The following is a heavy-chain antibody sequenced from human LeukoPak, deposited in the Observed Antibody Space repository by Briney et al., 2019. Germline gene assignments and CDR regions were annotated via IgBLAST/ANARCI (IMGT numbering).Heavy chain of an antibody. CDR2: ISGSGGST. CDR1: GFTFSSYG. J-gene: IGHJ4*02. V-gene: IGHV3-23*01. Sequence: GGSLRLSCAASGFTFSSYGMSWVRQAPGKGLEWVSAISGSGGSTYYADSVKGRFTISRDNSKNTLYLQMNSLRAEDTAIYYCAKDWRYYYDSSGYFDYWGQGTLVTVSS. CDR3: AKDWRYYYDSSGYFDY. D-gene: IGHD3-22*01.